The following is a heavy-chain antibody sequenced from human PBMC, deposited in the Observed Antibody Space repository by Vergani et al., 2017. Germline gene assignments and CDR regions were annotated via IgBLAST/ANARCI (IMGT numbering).Heavy chain of an antibody. D-gene: IGHD6-19*01. J-gene: IGHJ2*01. V-gene: IGHV3-23*01. CDR3: AKDPGYSSGGYWYFDL. Sequence: EMQLWESGGGLVKPGGSLRLSCVGSGFSFGNYAMSWVHQAPGKGLGWVSAIGGGGFGTFHADSVKGRFTVSRDNSKNTLFLQMKTLRADDTAVYYCAKDPGYSSGGYWYFDLWGRGTLVTVAS. CDR2: IGGGGFGT. CDR1: GFSFGNYA.